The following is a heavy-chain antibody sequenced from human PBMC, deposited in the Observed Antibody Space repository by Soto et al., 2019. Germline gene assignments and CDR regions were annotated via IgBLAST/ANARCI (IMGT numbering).Heavy chain of an antibody. CDR3: ATERSGFDY. J-gene: IGHJ4*02. D-gene: IGHD1-1*01. Sequence: GGSLRLSXAASGFTFSTYSLNWVRQAPGKGLEWVSYISSGSSLIYYADSVKGRFTISRDNAKNSLFLQMNSLRDEDTAVYYCATERSGFDYWGQGTLVTVS. CDR1: GFTFSTYS. V-gene: IGHV3-48*02. CDR2: ISSGSSLI.